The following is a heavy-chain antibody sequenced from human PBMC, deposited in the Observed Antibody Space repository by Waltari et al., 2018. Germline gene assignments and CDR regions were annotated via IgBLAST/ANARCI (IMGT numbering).Heavy chain of an antibody. D-gene: IGHD4-17*01. CDR2: MNPNSGNT. V-gene: IGHV1-8*01. Sequence: QVQLVQSGAEVKKPGASVKVSCKASGYTFTSYDINWVRQATGQGLEWMGWMNPNSGNTGYAQKFQGRVTMTRNTSISTAYMELSSLRSEDTAVYYCATPRDTVTTGRGNAFDIWGQGTMVTVSS. CDR1: GYTFTSYD. J-gene: IGHJ3*02. CDR3: ATPRDTVTTGRGNAFDI.